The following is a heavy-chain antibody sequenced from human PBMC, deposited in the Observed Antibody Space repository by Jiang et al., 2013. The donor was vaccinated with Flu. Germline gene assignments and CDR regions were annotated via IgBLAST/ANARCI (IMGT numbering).Heavy chain of an antibody. J-gene: IGHJ6*02. D-gene: IGHD1-26*01. CDR2: ISYDGGNE. CDR1: GFALSSCG. CDR3: AKDRRRSSGYGLDV. Sequence: QLVESWGGVVQPGRSLRLSCAASGFALSSCGMHWVRQAPGKGLEWVAVISYDGGNEFYADSVKARFTISRDNSKNTLYLQMNSPRADDTAVYYCAKDRRRSSGYGLDVWGQGTTVTVSS. V-gene: IGHV3-30*18.